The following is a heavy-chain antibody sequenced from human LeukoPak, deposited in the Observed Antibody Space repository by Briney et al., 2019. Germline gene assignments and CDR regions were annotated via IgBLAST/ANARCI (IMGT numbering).Heavy chain of an antibody. CDR1: GYTFTSYD. V-gene: IGHV1-8*01. CDR3: ARRRYSSGEYYYYGMDV. Sequence: APVKVSCKASGYTFTSYDINWVRQATGQGLEWMGWMNPNSGNTGYAQKFQGRVTMTRNTSISTAYMELSSLRSEDTAVYYCARRRYSSGEYYYYGMDVWGQGTTVTVSS. D-gene: IGHD6-19*01. CDR2: MNPNSGNT. J-gene: IGHJ6*02.